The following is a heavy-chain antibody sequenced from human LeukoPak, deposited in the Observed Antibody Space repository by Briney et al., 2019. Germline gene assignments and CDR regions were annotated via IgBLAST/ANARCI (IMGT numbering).Heavy chain of an antibody. V-gene: IGHV3-30*02. D-gene: IGHD3-16*01. CDR1: GFTFSAYG. J-gene: IGHJ4*02. CDR2: IHFDGYTA. Sequence: PGGSLRLSCAASGFTFSAYGVHWVRQAPGSGLEWVAYIHFDGYTANYADSVKGRFTISRENSKNTLYLQMNSLRTEDTAVYYCAKDVAYTFDYWGQGTLVTVSS. CDR3: AKDVAYTFDY.